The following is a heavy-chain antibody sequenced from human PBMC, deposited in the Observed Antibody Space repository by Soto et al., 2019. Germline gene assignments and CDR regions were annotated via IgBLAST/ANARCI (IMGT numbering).Heavy chain of an antibody. CDR3: PRGGPAHYYDSSGYYSPLDY. D-gene: IGHD3-22*01. V-gene: IGHV1-69*01. J-gene: IGHJ4*02. Sequence: QVQLVQSGAEVKKPGSSVKVSCKASGDTFSSYAINWVRQAPGQGLEWMGGIIPMFGTANYAQKFKGRVTITAGESTSKVYMELSSVRSEDTAVYYCPRGGPAHYYDSSGYYSPLDYWGQGTLVTVSS. CDR2: IIPMFGTA. CDR1: GDTFSSYA.